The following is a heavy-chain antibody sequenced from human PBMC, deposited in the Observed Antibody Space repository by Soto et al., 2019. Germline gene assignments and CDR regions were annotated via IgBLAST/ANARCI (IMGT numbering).Heavy chain of an antibody. CDR3: AHNIHCSSTSCPSDY. J-gene: IGHJ4*02. V-gene: IGHV2-5*01. Sequence: QITLKESGPTLVKPTQTLTLTRTFSGFSLSTSGVGVGWIRQPPGKALEWLALIYWNDDKRYSPSLKSRLTITKDPSKNQVVLTMTNMDPVDTATYYCAHNIHCSSTSCPSDYWGQGTLVTVSS. D-gene: IGHD2-2*01. CDR1: GFSLSTSGVG. CDR2: IYWNDDK.